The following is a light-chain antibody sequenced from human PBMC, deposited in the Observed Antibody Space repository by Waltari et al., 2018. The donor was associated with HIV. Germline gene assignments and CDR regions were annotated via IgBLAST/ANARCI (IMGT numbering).Light chain of an antibody. J-gene: IGLJ2*01. CDR2: QDH. Sequence: SSELTQPPSVSVSPGQTASITCSGDKLGDKYACWYQQRPGQSPVLVIYQDHKRPSGIPERFSGSNSGNTATLTISGAQALDEANYYCQAGDSSNVVLGGGTKLTVL. CDR1: KLGDKY. V-gene: IGLV3-1*01. CDR3: QAGDSSNVV.